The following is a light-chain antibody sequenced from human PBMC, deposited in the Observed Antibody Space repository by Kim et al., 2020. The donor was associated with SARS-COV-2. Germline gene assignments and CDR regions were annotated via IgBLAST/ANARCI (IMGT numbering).Light chain of an antibody. CDR3: HQSSSFPLT. CDR1: QSISSG. J-gene: IGKJ4*01. V-gene: IGKV6D-21*02. CDR2: YAS. Sequence: VTLKQKVTITCRASQSISSGLHWYQQKPGQAPKLLIKYASQSISGVPSRFSGSGSGTLFTLTINSLEAEDAAAYYCHQSSSFPLTFGGGTKVDIK.